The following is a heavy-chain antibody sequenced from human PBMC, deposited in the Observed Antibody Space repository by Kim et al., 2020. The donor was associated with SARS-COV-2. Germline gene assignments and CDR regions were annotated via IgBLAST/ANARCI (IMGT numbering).Heavy chain of an antibody. V-gene: IGHV4-59*09. D-gene: IGHD2-2*01. J-gene: IGHJ4*02. CDR3: ARGDQNFDY. CDR2: GST. Sequence: GSTNYNPSLKSRVTISVDRSKNQFSLKVSSVTAADTAVYYCARGDQNFDYWGQGTLVTVSS.